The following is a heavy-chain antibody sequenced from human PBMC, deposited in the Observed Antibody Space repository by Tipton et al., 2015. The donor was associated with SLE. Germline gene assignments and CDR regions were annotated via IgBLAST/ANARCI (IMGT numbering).Heavy chain of an antibody. CDR3: AKDLLGGSFDI. J-gene: IGHJ3*02. Sequence: SLRLSCAASGFTFSSYAVSWVRQAPGKGLEWVSVIYSGGSSTYYADSVKGRFTISRDNSTNSLYLQMNSLRTEDTALYYCAKDLLGGSFDIWGQGTMVIVSS. CDR2: IYSGGSST. V-gene: IGHV3-23*03. D-gene: IGHD3-10*01. CDR1: GFTFSSYA.